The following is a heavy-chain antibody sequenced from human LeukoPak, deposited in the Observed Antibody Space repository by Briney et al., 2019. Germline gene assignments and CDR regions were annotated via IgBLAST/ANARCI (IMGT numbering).Heavy chain of an antibody. Sequence: PGGSLRLSCAASGFTFSSYEMNWVRQAPGKGLEWVSYISSSGSTIYYADSVKGRFTISRDNAKNSLYVQMNSLRAEDTAVYYCARGRKLHGLFDYWGQGTLVTVSS. CDR2: ISSSGSTI. CDR1: GFTFSSYE. CDR3: ARGRKLHGLFDY. V-gene: IGHV3-48*03. D-gene: IGHD1-7*01. J-gene: IGHJ4*02.